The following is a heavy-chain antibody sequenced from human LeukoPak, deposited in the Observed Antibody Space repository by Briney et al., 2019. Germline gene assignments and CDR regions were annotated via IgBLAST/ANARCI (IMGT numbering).Heavy chain of an antibody. CDR2: INPNSGGT. J-gene: IGHJ6*03. Sequence: ASVKVSCKASGYTFTGYYMHWVRQAPGQGLEWMGWINPNSGGTNYAQKFQGRVTMTRDTSISTAYMELSRLRSDDTAVYYCARGDTDSRGPYYYYYYMDVWGKGTTVTVSS. D-gene: IGHD6-13*01. V-gene: IGHV1-2*02. CDR1: GYTFTGYY. CDR3: ARGDTDSRGPYYYYYYMDV.